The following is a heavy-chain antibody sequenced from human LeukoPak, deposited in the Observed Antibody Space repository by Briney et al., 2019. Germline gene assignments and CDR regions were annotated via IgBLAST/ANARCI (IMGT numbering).Heavy chain of an antibody. D-gene: IGHD2-15*01. CDR3: ARSSSRYCSGGSCYSGVLGYFDY. CDR1: GFPLHSYN. CDR2: ISKSRRTI. J-gene: IGHJ4*02. V-gene: IGHV3-48*01. Sequence: PGGPLRLSCAASGFPLHSYNINCVRQSPGKALVGVSYISKSRRTISYADSVKGRFTIYRDNAKDSLYLQMNSLRAEDTAVYYCARSSSRYCSGGSCYSGVLGYFDYWGQGTLVTVSS.